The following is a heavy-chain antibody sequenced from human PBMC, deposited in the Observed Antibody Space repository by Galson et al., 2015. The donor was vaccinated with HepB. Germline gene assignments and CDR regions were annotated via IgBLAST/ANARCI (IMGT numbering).Heavy chain of an antibody. J-gene: IGHJ6*03. V-gene: IGHV1-69*13. CDR2: IIPIFGTA. Sequence: SVKVSCKASGGTFSSYAISWVRQAPGQGLEWMGGIIPIFGTANYAQKFQGRVTITADESTSTAYMELSSLRSEDTAVYYCARGEPFGYSNYGGYYYYYMDVWGKGTTVTVSS. CDR1: GGTFSSYA. D-gene: IGHD4-11*01. CDR3: ARGEPFGYSNYGGYYYYYMDV.